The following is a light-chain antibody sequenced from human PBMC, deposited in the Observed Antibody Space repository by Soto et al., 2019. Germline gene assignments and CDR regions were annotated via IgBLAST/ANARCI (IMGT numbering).Light chain of an antibody. Sequence: DIQMTQSPSTLSASVGDRITISCRASQSVRTWLAWHQQKPGKAPKVLIYKASILQSGVPSRFSGSGSGKKFTSTIRSLQPDDFTTYFCKKYDGNIRTFGQGTKVEIK. CDR3: KKYDGNIRT. V-gene: IGKV1-5*03. CDR2: KAS. CDR1: QSVRTW. J-gene: IGKJ1*01.